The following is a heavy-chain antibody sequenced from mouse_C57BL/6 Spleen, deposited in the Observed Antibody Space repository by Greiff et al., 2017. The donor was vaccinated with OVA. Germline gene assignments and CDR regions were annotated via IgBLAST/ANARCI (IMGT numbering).Heavy chain of an antibody. Sequence: QVQLQQPGAELVMPGASVKLSCKASGYTFTSYWMHWVKQRPGQGLEWIGEIDPSDSYTKYNQKFKGKSTLTVDKSSSTAYMQLSSLTSEDSAVYYCARRDYGNFFDYWGQGTTLTVSS. D-gene: IGHD2-1*01. CDR3: ARRDYGNFFDY. J-gene: IGHJ2*01. CDR2: IDPSDSYT. CDR1: GYTFTSYW. V-gene: IGHV1-69*01.